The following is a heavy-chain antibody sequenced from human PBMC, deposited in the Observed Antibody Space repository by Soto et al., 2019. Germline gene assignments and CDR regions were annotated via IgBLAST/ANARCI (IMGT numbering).Heavy chain of an antibody. CDR2: IYHSGST. D-gene: IGHD2-2*01. Sequence: PSETLSLTCTVSGGSISSSSYYWGWIRQPPGKGLEWIGSIYHSGSTNYNPSLKSRVTISVDTSKNQFSLKLSSVTAADTAVYYCARASSYYYGMDVWGQGTTVTVSS. CDR1: GGSISSSSYY. J-gene: IGHJ6*02. CDR3: ARASSYYYGMDV. V-gene: IGHV4-39*07.